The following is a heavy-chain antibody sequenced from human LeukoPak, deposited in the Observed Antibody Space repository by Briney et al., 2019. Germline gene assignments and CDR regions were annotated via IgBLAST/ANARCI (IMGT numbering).Heavy chain of an antibody. CDR1: GFTVSSNY. D-gene: IGHD3-22*01. J-gene: IGHJ4*02. V-gene: IGHV3-66*01. Sequence: PGGSLRLSCAASGFTVSSNYMSWVRQAPGKGLEWVSVIYSGGSTYYADSVKGRFTISRDNSKNTLYLQMNSLRAEDTAVYYCARDLYDSSGMADYWGQGTLVTVSS. CDR3: ARDLYDSSGMADY. CDR2: IYSGGST.